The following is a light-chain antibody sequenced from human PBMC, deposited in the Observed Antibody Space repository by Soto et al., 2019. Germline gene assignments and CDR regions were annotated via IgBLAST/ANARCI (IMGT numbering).Light chain of an antibody. CDR2: KAS. CDR3: QQYNSYPFT. J-gene: IGKJ3*01. CDR1: QSISSW. V-gene: IGKV1-5*03. Sequence: DIQMTQSPSTLSASVGDRVTITCRASQSISSWLAWYQQKPGKAPKLLIYKASSLDTGGPARFSGSGSGTEFTLTISSLEPEDFATYYCQQYNSYPFTFGPGTQVEIK.